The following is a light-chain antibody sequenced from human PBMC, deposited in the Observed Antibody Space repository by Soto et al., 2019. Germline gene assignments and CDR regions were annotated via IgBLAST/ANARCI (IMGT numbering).Light chain of an antibody. Sequence: QSALTQPPSASGSPGQSVAISCTGTTSDIGGYNYVSWYQQHPGKAPKLMIYEVNKRPSGVPDRFSGSKSGNTASLTVSGLQAEDEADYYCSSHGGNSPYVFGTGTKLTAL. V-gene: IGLV2-8*01. CDR3: SSHGGNSPYV. CDR1: TSDIGGYNY. J-gene: IGLJ1*01. CDR2: EVN.